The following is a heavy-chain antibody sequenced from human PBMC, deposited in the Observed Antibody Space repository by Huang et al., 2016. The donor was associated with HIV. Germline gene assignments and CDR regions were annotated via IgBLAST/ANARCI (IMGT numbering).Heavy chain of an antibody. CDR3: ARRFRVAATRKWFDP. CDR1: GESLGTYY. J-gene: IGHJ5*02. D-gene: IGHD3-10*01. V-gene: IGHV4-34*01. CDR2: VNDVGDI. Sequence: QVQLQQWGAGLLKPSETLALTCAVYGESLGTYYWAWIRRPPGKGLQWIGEVNDVGDINYNPSVESRVTISGDTSRNQVSLTLTSMTAADTATYYCARRFRVAATRKWFDPWGQGTLVIVSS.